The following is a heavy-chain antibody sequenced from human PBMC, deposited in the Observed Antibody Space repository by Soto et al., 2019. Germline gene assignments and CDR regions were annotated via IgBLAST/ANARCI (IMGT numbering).Heavy chain of an antibody. V-gene: IGHV4-30-4*02. CDR3: ARLDEALDY. CDR2: IYYSGST. CDR1: GGSISSDDYY. Sequence: SETLSLTSTVSGGSISSDDYYWSWIRQPPGKGLECIGYIYYSGSTYYNPSLKSRVTISVDTSKNQFSLKLSSVTAADTAVYYCARLDEALDYWGQGTLVTVSS. J-gene: IGHJ4*02.